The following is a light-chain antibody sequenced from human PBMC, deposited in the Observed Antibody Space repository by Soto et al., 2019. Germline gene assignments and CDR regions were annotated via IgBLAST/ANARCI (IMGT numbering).Light chain of an antibody. V-gene: IGKV1-5*03. Sequence: DIPMTQSPSTLSASVGDRVTITCRASQSISSWLAWYQQKPGKAPKVLIYKTSSLKSGVPSRFSGSGSGTEFTLTISSLQPDDFATYYCQQYNSYSLLTFGGGTKVEIK. J-gene: IGKJ4*01. CDR1: QSISSW. CDR2: KTS. CDR3: QQYNSYSLLT.